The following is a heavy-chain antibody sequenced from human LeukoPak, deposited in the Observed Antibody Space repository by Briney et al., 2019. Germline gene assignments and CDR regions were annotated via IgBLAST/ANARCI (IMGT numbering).Heavy chain of an antibody. CDR3: ARDGGSYNFDF. V-gene: IGHV1-2*02. CDR1: GYTFSGHY. D-gene: IGHD1-26*01. Sequence: ASVKVSCKASGYTFSGHYMHWLRQGPGQGLEWMGWIIPNTGGTNYAQKFQGRVTMTRDTSISTAYMELSRLTSDDTAVYYCARDGGSYNFDFWGQGTLVTVSS. CDR2: IIPNTGGT. J-gene: IGHJ4*02.